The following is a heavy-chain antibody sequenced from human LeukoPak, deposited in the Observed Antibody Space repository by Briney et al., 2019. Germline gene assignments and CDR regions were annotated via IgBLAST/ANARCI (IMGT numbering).Heavy chain of an antibody. CDR3: AREQDPYLEWLLWAFDY. D-gene: IGHD3-3*01. CDR2: IKQDGSEK. J-gene: IGHJ4*02. CDR1: GFTFSNYW. V-gene: IGHV3-7*01. Sequence: PGGSLRLSCAASGFTFSNYWMHWVRQAPGKGLEWVANIKQDGSEKYYVDSVKGRFTISRDNAKNSLYLQMNSLRAEDTAVYYCAREQDPYLEWLLWAFDYWGQGTLVTVSS.